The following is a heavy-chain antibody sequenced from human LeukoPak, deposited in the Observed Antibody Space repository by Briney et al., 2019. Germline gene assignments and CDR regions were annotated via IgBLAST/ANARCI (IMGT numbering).Heavy chain of an antibody. CDR3: ARGGRFGESFFFDL. CDR1: GGSISSYY. Sequence: SETLSLTCTVPGGSISSYYWSWTRQPPGKGLEWIGYIYYSGSTNYDPSLKSRVTISVDTSKNQFSLKLSSVTAADTAVYYCARGGRFGESFFFDLWGRGTLVTVSS. CDR2: IYYSGST. V-gene: IGHV4-59*08. D-gene: IGHD3-10*01. J-gene: IGHJ2*01.